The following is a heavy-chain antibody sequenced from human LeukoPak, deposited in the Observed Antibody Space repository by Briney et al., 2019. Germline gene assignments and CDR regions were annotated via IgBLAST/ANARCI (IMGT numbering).Heavy chain of an antibody. CDR1: GGSFSGYY. V-gene: IGHV4-34*01. D-gene: IGHD3-22*01. J-gene: IGHJ4*02. CDR2: INHSGST. CDR3: ARVSPSPYYYDSSGYYYTFDY. Sequence: SETLSLTCAVYGGSFSGYYWSWIRQPSGKGLEWIGEINHSGSTNYNPSLKSRVTISVDTSKNQFSLKLSSVTAADTAVYYCARVSPSPYYYDSSGYYYTFDYWGQGTLVTVSS.